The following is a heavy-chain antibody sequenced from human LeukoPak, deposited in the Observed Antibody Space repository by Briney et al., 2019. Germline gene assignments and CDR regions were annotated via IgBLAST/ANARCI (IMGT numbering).Heavy chain of an antibody. D-gene: IGHD3-10*01. V-gene: IGHV3-48*04. Sequence: GGSLRLSCAASGFTFSSYGMNWVRQAPGKGLEWVSYISHTGSTMPYADSVKGRFTISRDNARNSLYLQMNSLRAEDTAVYYCAIPPLSGTGSSRPLAGMDVWGQGITVTVSS. J-gene: IGHJ6*02. CDR3: AIPPLSGTGSSRPLAGMDV. CDR1: GFTFSSYG. CDR2: ISHTGSTM.